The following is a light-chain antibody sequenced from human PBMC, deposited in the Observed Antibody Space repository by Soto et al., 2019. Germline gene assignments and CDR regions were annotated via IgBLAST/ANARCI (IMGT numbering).Light chain of an antibody. V-gene: IGLV1-44*01. CDR1: SFNIGGNT. CDR2: SNN. CDR3: ASWDDSLNGVV. J-gene: IGLJ2*01. Sequence: QLVLTQPPSASGTPGQRVTISCSGSSFNIGGNTVNWYQQVTGTAPKLLINSNNQRPSGVPDRFSGSKSGTSASLAISGLQSDDEADYYCASWDDSLNGVVFGGGTKLTVL.